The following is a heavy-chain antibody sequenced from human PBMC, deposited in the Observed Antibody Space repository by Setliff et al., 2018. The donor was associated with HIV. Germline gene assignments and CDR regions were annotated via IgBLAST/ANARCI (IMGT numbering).Heavy chain of an antibody. J-gene: IGHJ4*02. CDR3: AREGLPTPYYFDY. CDR1: GGSIRSHY. Sequence: PSETLSLTCTVSGGSIRSHYWSWVRQPPGKGLEWIGEIYHSGSTNYNPSLKSRVTISVDKSKNQFSLKLSSVTAADTAVYYCAREGLPTPYYFDYWGQGTLVTVSS. V-gene: IGHV4-4*02. CDR2: IYHSGST.